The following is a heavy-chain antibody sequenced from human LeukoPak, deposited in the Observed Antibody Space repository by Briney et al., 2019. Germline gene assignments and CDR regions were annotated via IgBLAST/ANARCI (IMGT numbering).Heavy chain of an antibody. V-gene: IGHV4-39*01. CDR3: ARHGYYGSEIDY. Sequence: PSETLSLTCTVSGGSISSGDYYWSWIRQPPGKGLEWIGNMYYSGSTYYNPSLKSRVTISADTSKNQFSLKLTSVTAADTAVYYCARHGYYGSEIDYWGQGTLVTVSS. D-gene: IGHD3-10*01. CDR1: GGSISSGDYY. J-gene: IGHJ4*02. CDR2: MYYSGST.